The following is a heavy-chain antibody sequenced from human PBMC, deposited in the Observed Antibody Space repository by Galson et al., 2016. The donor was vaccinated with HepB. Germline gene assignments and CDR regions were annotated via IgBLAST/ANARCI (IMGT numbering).Heavy chain of an antibody. CDR2: IFDSGST. Sequence: ETLSLTCTVSGGSISSSSYYWGWIRQPPGKGLEWIGSIFDSGSTYYNPSLKGRVTISADTSNNQVSLKVRSVTAADTAIYYCARIAGEFDPWGQGTLVTVSS. CDR1: GGSISSSSYY. V-gene: IGHV4-39*01. CDR3: ARIAGEFDP. J-gene: IGHJ5*02. D-gene: IGHD1-1*01.